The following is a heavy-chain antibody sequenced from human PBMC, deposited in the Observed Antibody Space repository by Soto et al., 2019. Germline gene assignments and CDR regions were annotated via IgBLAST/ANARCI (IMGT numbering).Heavy chain of an antibody. CDR1: GFTFDDYA. Sequence: EVQLVESGGGLVQPGRSLRLSCAASGFTFDDYAMHWVRQVQGKGLEWVSGINWNSGSIGYADSVKGRFAISRDNVKNSLHLQMNSLRAEDTAFYYCVKDESINWYSGHFRHWGQGTLVTVSS. J-gene: IGHJ1*01. V-gene: IGHV3-9*01. CDR2: INWNSGSI. CDR3: VKDESINWYSGHFRH. D-gene: IGHD6-13*01.